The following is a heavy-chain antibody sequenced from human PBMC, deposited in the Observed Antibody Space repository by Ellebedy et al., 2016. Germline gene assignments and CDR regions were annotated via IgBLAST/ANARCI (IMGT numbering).Heavy chain of an antibody. CDR3: YYGHYSAS. Sequence: GGSLRLXXAASGFMFNSFFMSWVRQAPGGGLEWVSTISAGGDITFSADSVKGRFTISRDNSRDTLYLQMNSLRAEDTAVYYCYYGHYSASWGQGTLVTVSS. V-gene: IGHV3-23*01. CDR2: ISAGGDIT. CDR1: GFMFNSFF. D-gene: IGHD4-17*01. J-gene: IGHJ4*02.